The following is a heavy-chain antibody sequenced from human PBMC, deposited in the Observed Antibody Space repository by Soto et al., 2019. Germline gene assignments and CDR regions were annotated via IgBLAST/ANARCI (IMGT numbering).Heavy chain of an antibody. J-gene: IGHJ5*02. CDR2: TANT. Sequence: SETLSLACTVSGASISGDYWSWIRQPPGKGLEWIGYTANTNYNPSLMGRVTISVDMSKNQFYLRLTSVTAADTAVYYCARHGREDSRGFWSWFGPWGQGALVTVSS. V-gene: IGHV4-59*08. CDR1: GASISGDY. CDR3: ARHGREDSRGFWSWFGP. D-gene: IGHD3-22*01.